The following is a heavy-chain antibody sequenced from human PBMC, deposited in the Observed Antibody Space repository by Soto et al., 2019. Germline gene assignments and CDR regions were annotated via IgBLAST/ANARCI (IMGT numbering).Heavy chain of an antibody. V-gene: IGHV3-30-3*01. D-gene: IGHD1-1*01. CDR3: AREVVTTEWYFDN. CDR1: GFTFSSHS. Sequence: QVQLMESGGGVVQPGGSLRLSFVTSGFTFSSHSMHWFRQAPGKRLEWVAVTSANDGTKFYTDSVKGRFTVSRDNSKNTLYLQMNSLRVEDTAVYYCAREVVTTEWYFDNWGQGILVIVSS. J-gene: IGHJ4*02. CDR2: TSANDGTK.